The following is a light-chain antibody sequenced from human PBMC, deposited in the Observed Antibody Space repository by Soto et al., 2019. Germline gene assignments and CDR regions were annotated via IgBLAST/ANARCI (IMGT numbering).Light chain of an antibody. J-gene: IGLJ2*01. Sequence: SVRTQPPSASGTPGQTVTISCSGTRSNIGDNAVNWYQQLPGTAPKLLIYGSSQRPSGVPDRFSGSKSGTSASLAISGLQSEDEADYYCATWDDSLSGVVFGGGTKLTVL. CDR1: RSNIGDNA. CDR2: GSS. CDR3: ATWDDSLSGVV. V-gene: IGLV1-44*01.